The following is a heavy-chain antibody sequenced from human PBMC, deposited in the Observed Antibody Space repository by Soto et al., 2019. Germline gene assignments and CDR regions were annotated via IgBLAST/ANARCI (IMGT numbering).Heavy chain of an antibody. Sequence: QVQLQESGPGLVKPSGTLSLTCAVSGGSISSSNWWSWVRQPPGKGLEWIGEIYHSGSTNYNPSLKSRVPISVDKSKNQFSLKLSSVTAADTAVYYCAREAAGSGYDINSTYYYYGMDVWGQGTTVTVSS. D-gene: IGHD5-12*01. CDR3: AREAAGSGYDINSTYYYYGMDV. J-gene: IGHJ6*01. V-gene: IGHV4-4*02. CDR1: GGSISSSNW. CDR2: IYHSGST.